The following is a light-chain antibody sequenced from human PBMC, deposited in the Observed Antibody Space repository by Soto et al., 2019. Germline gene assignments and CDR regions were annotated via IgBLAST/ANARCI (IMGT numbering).Light chain of an antibody. J-gene: IGLJ2*01. Sequence: SYELTQPPSVSVSPGQTASITCSEDKLGGKFAYWYQQKTGQSPLLIIYQDNKRPSGIPERFSGPNSGNTATLTISGTQAVDEADYYCQTWDSGTAVFGGGTKVTVL. CDR1: KLGGKF. V-gene: IGLV3-1*01. CDR3: QTWDSGTAV. CDR2: QDN.